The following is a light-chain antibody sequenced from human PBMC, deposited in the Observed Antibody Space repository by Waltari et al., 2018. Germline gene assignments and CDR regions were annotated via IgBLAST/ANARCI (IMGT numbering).Light chain of an antibody. Sequence: IVLTQSPATLSLSPGERATLSCRASQSVRSYLAWYQQTPGQAPRLLIYVASKRATGIPARFSGSGSGTDFTLTISSLEPEDFAVYYCQQRYSWPLTFGGGTKVEIK. CDR1: QSVRSY. CDR2: VAS. CDR3: QQRYSWPLT. V-gene: IGKV3-11*01. J-gene: IGKJ4*01.